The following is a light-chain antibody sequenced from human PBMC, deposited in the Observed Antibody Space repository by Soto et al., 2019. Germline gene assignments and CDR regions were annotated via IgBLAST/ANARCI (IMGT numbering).Light chain of an antibody. Sequence: SYELTQPPSVSVCPGQTASITCSGDKLGDKYACWYQQKPGQSPVLVIYQDTKRPSGIPERFSGSNSGNTATLTISGTQGMDEADYYCQAWDSSTAVFGTGTKLTVL. CDR2: QDT. CDR3: QAWDSSTAV. J-gene: IGLJ1*01. V-gene: IGLV3-1*01. CDR1: KLGDKY.